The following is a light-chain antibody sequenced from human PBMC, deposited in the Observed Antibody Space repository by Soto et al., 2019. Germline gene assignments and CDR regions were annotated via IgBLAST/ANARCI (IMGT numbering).Light chain of an antibody. Sequence: QSVLTQPASVSGSPGQSITISCTGTSSDVGGYNYVSWYQQHPGKAPKLMIYEVSNRPSGVSNRFSGSKSGNTASLTISGLQAEDGAYYYCSSYTSSSTFVFGTGT. CDR3: SSYTSSSTFV. J-gene: IGLJ1*01. CDR1: SSDVGGYNY. V-gene: IGLV2-14*01. CDR2: EVS.